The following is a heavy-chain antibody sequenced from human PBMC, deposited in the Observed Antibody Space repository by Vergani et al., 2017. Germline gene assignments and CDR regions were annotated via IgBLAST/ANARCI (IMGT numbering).Heavy chain of an antibody. V-gene: IGHV3-21*01. J-gene: IGHJ4*02. Sequence: EVQLVESGGGLVKPGGSLRLSCAASGFTFSSYSMNWVRQAPGKGLEWVSSISSSSSYIYYADSVKGRFTISRDNAKNSLYVQMNSLRAEDTAVYHCARGFDSSYEVWGQGTLVTVSS. CDR2: ISSSSSYI. D-gene: IGHD6-6*01. CDR3: ARGFDSSYEV. CDR1: GFTFSSYS.